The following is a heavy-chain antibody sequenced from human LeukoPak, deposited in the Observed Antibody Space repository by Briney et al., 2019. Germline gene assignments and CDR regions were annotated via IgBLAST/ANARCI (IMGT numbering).Heavy chain of an antibody. CDR1: GYTFTSFD. CDR3: ARSGSSWYEGYYYYMDV. J-gene: IGHJ6*03. D-gene: IGHD6-13*01. V-gene: IGHV1-8*01. Sequence: ASVKVSCKASGYTFTSFDINWVRQATGQGLEWMGWMNPNSGNTGYAQKFQGRVTMTRDTSISTAYMELSRLRSDDTAVYYCARSGSSWYEGYYYYMDVWGKGTTVTVSS. CDR2: MNPNSGNT.